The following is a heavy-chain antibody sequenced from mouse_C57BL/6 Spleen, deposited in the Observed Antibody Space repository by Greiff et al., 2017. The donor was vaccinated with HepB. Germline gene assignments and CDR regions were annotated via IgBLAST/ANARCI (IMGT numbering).Heavy chain of an antibody. CDR1: GYTFTSYW. Sequence: VQLQQPGAELVRPGSSVKLSCKASGYTFTSYWMHWVKQRPIQGLEWIGNIDPSDSETHYNQKFKDKATLTVDKSSSTAYMQLSSLTSEDSAVYYCARQEGVLLRQWGDYFDYWGQGTTLTVSS. CDR3: ARQEGVLLRQWGDYFDY. D-gene: IGHD1-1*01. V-gene: IGHV1-52*01. CDR2: IDPSDSET. J-gene: IGHJ2*01.